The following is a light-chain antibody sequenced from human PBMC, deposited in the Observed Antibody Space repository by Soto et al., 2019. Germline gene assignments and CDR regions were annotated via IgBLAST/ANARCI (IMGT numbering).Light chain of an antibody. V-gene: IGLV2-14*01. CDR3: NSNPRSTFYV. J-gene: IGLJ1*01. CDR1: SSDIASFKY. Sequence: QSVLAQPASVSGSPGLSLPISCTSSSSDIASFKYVSSYKHYTGKAPNLLIYQVTRRASGGSHRFSGSQFGDTASLTISGRQPEDEAEYYCNSNPRSTFYVFCTGTKVTAL. CDR2: QVT.